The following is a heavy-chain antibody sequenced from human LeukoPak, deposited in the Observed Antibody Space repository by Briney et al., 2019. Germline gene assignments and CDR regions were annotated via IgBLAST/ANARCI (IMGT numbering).Heavy chain of an antibody. J-gene: IGHJ5*02. Sequence: GGSLRLSCAASGFTFSGYWMSWVRQAPGKGLEWVSAISGSGGSTYYADSVKGRFTISRDNSKNTLYLQMNSLRAEDTAVYYCTTARAAVAGRFDPWGQGTLVTVSS. CDR3: TTARAAVAGRFDP. CDR1: GFTFSGYW. D-gene: IGHD6-19*01. CDR2: ISGSGGST. V-gene: IGHV3-23*01.